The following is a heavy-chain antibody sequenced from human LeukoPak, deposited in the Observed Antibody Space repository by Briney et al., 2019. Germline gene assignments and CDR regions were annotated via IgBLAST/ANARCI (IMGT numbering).Heavy chain of an antibody. V-gene: IGHV4-59*08. CDR2: IYCSGSA. CDR3: ARHFVTYPHYFDY. CDR1: GGSISSYY. J-gene: IGHJ4*02. Sequence: SETLSLTCTVSGGSISSYYWSWIRQPPGKGLEWIAYIYCSGSASYNPSLKSRVTISVDTSKNQFSLRLSSVTAADTAVYYCARHFVTYPHYFDYWGQGTLVTVSS. D-gene: IGHD2-21*01.